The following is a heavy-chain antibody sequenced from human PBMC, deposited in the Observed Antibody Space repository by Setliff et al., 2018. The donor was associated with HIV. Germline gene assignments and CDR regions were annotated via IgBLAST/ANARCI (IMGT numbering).Heavy chain of an antibody. Sequence: LRLSCAASGFTFNSYAMHWVRQAPGKGLEWVAVIWYDGSKKYYGDSVKGRFTISRDKSKNTLYLQMNSLRAEDTAVYYCARYALAVPGYHNAFDIWGQGTMVTVSS. CDR2: IWYDGSKK. CDR3: ARYALAVPGYHNAFDI. V-gene: IGHV3-33*01. J-gene: IGHJ3*02. CDR1: GFTFNSYA. D-gene: IGHD6-19*01.